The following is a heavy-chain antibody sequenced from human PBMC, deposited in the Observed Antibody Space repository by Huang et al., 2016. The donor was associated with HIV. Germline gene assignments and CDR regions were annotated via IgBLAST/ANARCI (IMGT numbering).Heavy chain of an antibody. CDR1: GTSMTSSTFY. V-gene: IGHV4-39*02. CDR2: VYLRGNT. J-gene: IGHJ6*02. Sequence: QLRESGPGLVTPSETLSLTCSASGTSMTSSTFYWGWFRQPPGRGLEWIGSVYLRGNTNGNRSLKSRVTIAMDTANKQYSMRLTSGTAADTAVYFGAREVRSVDTDRPDGYYYRGLDVWGQGTTVRVSS. CDR3: AREVRSVDTDRPDGYYYRGLDV. D-gene: IGHD2-2*03.